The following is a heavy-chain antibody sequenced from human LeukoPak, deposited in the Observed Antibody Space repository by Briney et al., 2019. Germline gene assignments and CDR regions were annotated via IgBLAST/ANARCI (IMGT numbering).Heavy chain of an antibody. J-gene: IGHJ4*02. CDR2: FYNSGRS. V-gene: IGHV4-59*01. D-gene: IGHD3-16*01. CDR1: DDSISDYY. Sequence: SETLSLTCTVSDDSISDYYRGWIRQPPGKGLEWIGYFYNSGRSTYNPSLKSRVTISADTSKNHSSLKLNSVTTADTAVYYCTRGAGWLIDYWGQGILVTVSS. CDR3: TRGAGWLIDY.